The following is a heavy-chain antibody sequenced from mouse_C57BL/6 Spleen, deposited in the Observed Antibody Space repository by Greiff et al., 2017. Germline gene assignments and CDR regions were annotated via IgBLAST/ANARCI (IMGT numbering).Heavy chain of an antibody. D-gene: IGHD3-2*02. CDR1: GYSITSDY. CDR2: ISYSGST. CDR3: ARASSSGYEYYAMDY. V-gene: IGHV3-8*01. Sequence: VQLKESGPGLAKPSQTLSLTCSVTGYSITSDYWNWIRKFPGNKLEYMGYISYSGSTYYNPSLKSRISITRDTSKNQYYLQLNSGTTEDTATYYCARASSSGYEYYAMDYWGQGTSVTVSS. J-gene: IGHJ4*01.